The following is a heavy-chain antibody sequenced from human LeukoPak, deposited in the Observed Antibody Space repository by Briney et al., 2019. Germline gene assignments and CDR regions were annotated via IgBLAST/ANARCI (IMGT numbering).Heavy chain of an antibody. V-gene: IGHV1-69*04. Sequence: ASVKLSCTASGGTFSSYAISWVRQAPGQGLEWIGRIIPILGIANYAQKFQGRVTITADKSTSTAYMELSSLRAEDTAVYYCAREGGGRPARPNWFDPWGQGTLVTVSS. CDR1: GGTFSSYA. D-gene: IGHD2-15*01. J-gene: IGHJ5*02. CDR3: AREGGGRPARPNWFDP. CDR2: IIPILGIA.